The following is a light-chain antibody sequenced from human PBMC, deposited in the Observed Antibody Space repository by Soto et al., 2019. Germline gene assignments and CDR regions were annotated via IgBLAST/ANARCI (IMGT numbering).Light chain of an antibody. CDR3: TSYTTIGTLDL. J-gene: IGLJ1*01. V-gene: IGLV2-14*01. CDR2: DIN. CDR1: SSDVGNYIF. Sequence: QSVLTQPASVSGSPGQSITISCTGTSSDVGNYIFVSWYRQHPGKAPKLMIYDINNRPSGVSNRFSGSKSGNTASLTISGLQAEDEADYYCTSYTTIGTLDLFGTGTKVTVL.